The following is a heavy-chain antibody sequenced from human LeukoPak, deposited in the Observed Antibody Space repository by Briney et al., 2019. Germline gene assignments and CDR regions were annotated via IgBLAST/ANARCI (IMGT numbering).Heavy chain of an antibody. D-gene: IGHD3-22*01. CDR1: RGTFSSYT. J-gene: IGHJ4*02. CDR3: ARALTPTYYYDSSGYYFDY. CDR2: IIPILGIA. Sequence: SVKVSCKASRGTFSSYTISWVRQAPGQGLEWMGRIIPILGIANYAQKFQGRVTITADKSTSTAYMELSSLRSEDTAVYYCARALTPTYYYDSSGYYFDYWGQGTLVTVSS. V-gene: IGHV1-69*02.